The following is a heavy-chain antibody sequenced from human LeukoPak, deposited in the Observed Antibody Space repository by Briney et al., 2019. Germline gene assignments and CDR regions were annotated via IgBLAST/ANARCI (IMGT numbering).Heavy chain of an antibody. D-gene: IGHD2-2*01. CDR2: IKQDGSEK. CDR3: ARDGRYCSSTSCYAGHDAFDI. CDR1: GFTFTNYW. V-gene: IGHV3-7*01. J-gene: IGHJ3*02. Sequence: GGSLRLSCAASGFTFTNYWMSWVRQAPGKGLEWVANIKQDGSEKYYVDSVKGRFTISRDNAKNSLYLQMNSLRAEDTAVYYCARDGRYCSSTSCYAGHDAFDIWGQGTMVTVSS.